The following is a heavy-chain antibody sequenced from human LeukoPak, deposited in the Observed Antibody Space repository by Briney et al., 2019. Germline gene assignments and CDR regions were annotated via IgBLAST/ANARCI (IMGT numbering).Heavy chain of an antibody. J-gene: IGHJ5*02. CDR2: IYYSGST. CDR3: ARSNYDILTGYGNWFDP. Sequence: SETLSLTCTVSGGSISSSSYYWGWIRQPPGKGLEWIGSIYYSGSTNYNPSLKSRVTISVDTSKNQFSLKLSSVTAADTAVYYCARSNYDILTGYGNWFDPWGQGTLVTVSS. D-gene: IGHD3-9*01. V-gene: IGHV4-39*07. CDR1: GGSISSSSYY.